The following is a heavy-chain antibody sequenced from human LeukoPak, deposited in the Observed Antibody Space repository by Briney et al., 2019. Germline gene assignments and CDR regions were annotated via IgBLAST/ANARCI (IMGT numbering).Heavy chain of an antibody. V-gene: IGHV3-30*18. J-gene: IGHJ4*02. Sequence: GGSLRLSCAASGFTFSIYGMHWVRQAPGKGLEWVAVIGNDAKTTYYADSVKGRFTISRDNSKNTLYLHINSLRAEDTAVYYCVKDNPLDYWGQGTLVIVSS. D-gene: IGHD1-14*01. CDR1: GFTFSIYG. CDR2: IGNDAKTT. CDR3: VKDNPLDY.